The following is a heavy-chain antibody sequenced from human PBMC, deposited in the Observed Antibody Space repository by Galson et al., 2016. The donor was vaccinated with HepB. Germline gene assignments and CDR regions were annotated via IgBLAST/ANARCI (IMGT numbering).Heavy chain of an antibody. Sequence: SLRLSCAASGFTFSSYAMSWVRQAPGKGLEWVSGISSSGGGTYYADSVKGHFIISRDNSKNTPFLQMNSLRAEDTAIYYCAKAKAVPGLYSFDYWGQGTLVTVSS. V-gene: IGHV3-23*01. CDR3: AKAKAVPGLYSFDY. D-gene: IGHD6-19*01. CDR2: ISSSGGGT. J-gene: IGHJ4*02. CDR1: GFTFSSYA.